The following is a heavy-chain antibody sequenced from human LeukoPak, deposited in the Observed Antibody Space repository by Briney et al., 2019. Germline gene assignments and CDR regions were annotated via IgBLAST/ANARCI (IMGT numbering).Heavy chain of an antibody. Sequence: GGSLRLSCAASGFTFSDYYMSWLRQAPGKGLEWVSYISSSGTTIYYADSVKGRFTISRDNAKNSLYLQMNSLRAEDTAVYYCARYYYYYYMDVWGKGTTVTVSS. CDR3: ARYYYYYYMDV. CDR2: ISSSGTTI. CDR1: GFTFSDYY. V-gene: IGHV3-11*01. J-gene: IGHJ6*03.